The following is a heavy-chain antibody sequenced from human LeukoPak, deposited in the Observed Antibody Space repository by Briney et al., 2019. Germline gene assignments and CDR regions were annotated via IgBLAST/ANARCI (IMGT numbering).Heavy chain of an antibody. CDR3: ARAPTSIAAATELWYFDL. D-gene: IGHD6-25*01. Sequence: ASVKVSCKASGGTFSSYAISWVRQAPGQGLEWMGGIIPIFGTANYAQKFQGRVTITADESTSTAYMELSSLRSEDTAVYYCARAPTSIAAATELWYFDLWGRGTLVTVSS. V-gene: IGHV1-69*13. CDR2: IIPIFGTA. CDR1: GGTFSSYA. J-gene: IGHJ2*01.